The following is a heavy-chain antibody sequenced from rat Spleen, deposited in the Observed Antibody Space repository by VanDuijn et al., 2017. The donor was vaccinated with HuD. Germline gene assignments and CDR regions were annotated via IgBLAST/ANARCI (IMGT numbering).Heavy chain of an antibody. D-gene: IGHD1-1*01. CDR2: ISSGGST. CDR3: ARYYYSGGDY. Sequence: QVQLKESGPGLVQPSQTLSLTCTVSGFSLTSYTVSWVRQPPGKGLEWIAAISSGGSTYYNSALKSRLSISRDTSKSQVFLKMNSLQTEDTAMYFCARYYYSGGDYWGQGVMVTVSS. CDR1: GFSLTSYT. J-gene: IGHJ2*01. V-gene: IGHV2-6*01.